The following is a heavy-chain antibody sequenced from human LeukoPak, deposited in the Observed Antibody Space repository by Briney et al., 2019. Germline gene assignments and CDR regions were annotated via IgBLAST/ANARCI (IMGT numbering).Heavy chain of an antibody. J-gene: IGHJ6*03. CDR1: GYTFTSYA. D-gene: IGHD4-17*01. V-gene: IGHV1-3*03. Sequence: ASVKVSCKASGYTFTSYAMHWVRQAPGQRLEWMGWINAGNGNTKYSQGFQGRVTITRDTSASTAYMELSSLRSEDTAVYYCARRFYGRYDYYYMDVWGKGTTVTVSS. CDR3: ARRFYGRYDYYYMDV. CDR2: INAGNGNT.